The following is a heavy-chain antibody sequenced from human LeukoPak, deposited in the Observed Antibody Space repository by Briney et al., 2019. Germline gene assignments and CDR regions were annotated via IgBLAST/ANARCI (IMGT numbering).Heavy chain of an antibody. Sequence: GGSLRLSCAASGFTFSSYSMNWVRQAPGKGLEWVSYISSSSSTIYYADSVKGRFTISRDNAKNSLYLQMNSMRAEDAAVYYCARDVTALDSWGQGTLVTVSS. CDR1: GFTFSSYS. CDR3: ARDVTALDS. J-gene: IGHJ4*02. D-gene: IGHD2-2*01. V-gene: IGHV3-48*01. CDR2: ISSSSSTI.